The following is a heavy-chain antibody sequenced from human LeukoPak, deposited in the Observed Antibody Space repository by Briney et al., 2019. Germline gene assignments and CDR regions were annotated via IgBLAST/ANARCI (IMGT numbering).Heavy chain of an antibody. V-gene: IGHV4-61*02. CDR3: ARVFVDSLGYSFYYYYYMDV. CDR1: GGSISSGSYY. D-gene: IGHD4-23*01. CDR2: ICTTGST. Sequence: SQTLSLTCTVAGGSISSGSYYWGWIRQPAGKGLEWIGRICTTGSTNYNPSLKSRVTISVDTSKNQFSLKLSSVTAADTAVYYCARVFVDSLGYSFYYYYYMDVWGKGTTVTVSS. J-gene: IGHJ6*03.